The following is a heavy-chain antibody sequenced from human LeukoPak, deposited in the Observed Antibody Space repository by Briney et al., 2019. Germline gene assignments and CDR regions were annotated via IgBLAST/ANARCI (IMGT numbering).Heavy chain of an antibody. CDR2: ISGSGGST. D-gene: IGHD6-19*01. CDR1: GFAFSSYT. CDR3: AKDKGKRYSSGWYLDY. Sequence: PGGSLRLSCAASGFAFSSYTMSWVRQAPGKGLEWVSAISGSGGSTYYADSVKGRFTISRDNSKNTLYLQMNSLRAEDTAVYYCAKDKGKRYSSGWYLDYWGQGTLVTVSS. V-gene: IGHV3-23*01. J-gene: IGHJ4*02.